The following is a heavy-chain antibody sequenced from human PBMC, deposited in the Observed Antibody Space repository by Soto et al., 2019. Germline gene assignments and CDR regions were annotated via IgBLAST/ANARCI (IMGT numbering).Heavy chain of an antibody. CDR1: DFSLTNDRLG. CDR2: IYSSGRK. D-gene: IGHD5-12*01. V-gene: IGHV2-26*01. CDR3: AQISDYYYYGMDV. Sequence: QVTLKESGPVLLKPTETLTRTCTVSDFSLTNDRLGVSWIRQPPGKALQWLADIYSSGRKSYSTSLKSRLTISKDTSKSQVVLTMTNMDPVDTGTYYCAQISDYYYYGMDVWGQGTTVTVSS. J-gene: IGHJ6*02.